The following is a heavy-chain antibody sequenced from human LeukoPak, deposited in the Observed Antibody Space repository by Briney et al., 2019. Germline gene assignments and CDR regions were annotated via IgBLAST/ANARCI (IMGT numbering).Heavy chain of an antibody. CDR1: DGSITCYY. Sequence: SETLSLTCTVSDGSITCYYWNWIRQPPGKGLEWIGNIYNSGSTDYNPSLKSRVTISVNTSKNQISLKLSSVTAADTAVYYCARDKGPYWYFDLWGRGTLVTVSS. V-gene: IGHV4-59*01. CDR2: IYNSGST. CDR3: ARDKGPYWYFDL. J-gene: IGHJ2*01.